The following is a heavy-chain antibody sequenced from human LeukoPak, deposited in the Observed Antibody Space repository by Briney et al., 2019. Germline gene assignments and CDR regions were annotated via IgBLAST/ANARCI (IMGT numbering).Heavy chain of an antibody. V-gene: IGHV1-18*01. Sequence: ASVKVSCKASGYTFTSYGISWVRQAPGQGLEWMGWISAYNGNTNYAQKLQGRVTMTTDTSTSTAYMELRSLRSDDTAVYYCARDLPPQYYDFWSGFSPDYWGQGTLVTVSS. CDR1: GYTFTSYG. J-gene: IGHJ4*02. D-gene: IGHD3-3*01. CDR2: ISAYNGNT. CDR3: ARDLPPQYYDFWSGFSPDY.